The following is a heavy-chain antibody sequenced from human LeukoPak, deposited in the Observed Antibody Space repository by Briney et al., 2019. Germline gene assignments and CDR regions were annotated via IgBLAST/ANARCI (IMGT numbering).Heavy chain of an antibody. V-gene: IGHV4-38-2*01. CDR3: ASSPTYYCSSTSCYQNAFDI. CDR2: TYHSGSS. CDR1: GYSISSGYY. J-gene: IGHJ3*02. Sequence: KPSETLSLTCAVSGYSISSGYYWGSIRQPPGNGLEWIGSTYHSGSSHCNPFLKSRVTISVDTSKNQFSLKLSSVTAADTAVYYCASSPTYYCSSTSCYQNAFDIWGQGTMVTVSS. D-gene: IGHD2-2*01.